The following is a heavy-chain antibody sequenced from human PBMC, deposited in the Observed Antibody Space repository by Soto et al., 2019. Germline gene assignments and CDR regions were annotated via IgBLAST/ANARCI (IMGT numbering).Heavy chain of an antibody. Sequence: PSETLSLTCTVSGGSISSGGYYWSWIRQHPGKGLEWIGYIYYSGSTYYNPSLKSRVTISVDTSKNQFSLKLSSVTAADTAVYYCARVIRFLEWHPAQNYYYYMDVRGKGTTVTVSS. CDR3: ARVIRFLEWHPAQNYYYYMDV. CDR2: IYYSGST. D-gene: IGHD3-3*01. J-gene: IGHJ6*03. V-gene: IGHV4-31*03. CDR1: GGSISSGGYY.